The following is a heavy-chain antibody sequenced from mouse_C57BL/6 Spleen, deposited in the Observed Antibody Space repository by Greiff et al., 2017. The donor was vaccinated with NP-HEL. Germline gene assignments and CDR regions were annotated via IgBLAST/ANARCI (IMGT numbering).Heavy chain of an antibody. J-gene: IGHJ1*03. D-gene: IGHD2-2*01. V-gene: IGHV1-50*01. CDR2: IDPSDGYT. CDR3: ARRSSMVTTDWYFDV. Sequence: QVQLQQPGAELVKPGASVKLSCKASGYTFTSYWMQWVKQRPGQGLEWIGEIDPSDGYTNYNQKFKGKATLTVDTSSSTAYMQLSSLASEDSAVYYCARRSSMVTTDWYFDVWGTGTTVTVSS. CDR1: GYTFTSYW.